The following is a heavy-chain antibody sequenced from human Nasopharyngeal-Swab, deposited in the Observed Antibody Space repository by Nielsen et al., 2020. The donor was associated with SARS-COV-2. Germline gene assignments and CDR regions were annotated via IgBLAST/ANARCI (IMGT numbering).Heavy chain of an antibody. D-gene: IGHD6-6*01. CDR2: ISYDGSNK. J-gene: IGHJ3*02. V-gene: IGHV3-30*04. Sequence: GESLKISCAASGFIFSSYAMHWVRQAPGKGLEWVAVISYDGSNKYYADSVKGRFTISRDNSKNPLYLQMNSLRAEDTAVYYCARGASLEYSSSFDAFDIWGQGTMVTVSS. CDR3: ARGASLEYSSSFDAFDI. CDR1: GFIFSSYA.